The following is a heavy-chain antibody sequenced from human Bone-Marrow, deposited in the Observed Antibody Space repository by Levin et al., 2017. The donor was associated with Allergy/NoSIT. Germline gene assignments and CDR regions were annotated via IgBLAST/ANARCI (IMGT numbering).Heavy chain of an antibody. CDR1: GGSISSYY. J-gene: IGHJ4*02. D-gene: IGHD4-17*01. CDR3: AREMTTVNYFDY. CDR2: IYFSGST. Sequence: PSETLSLTCTVSGGSISSYYWSWIRQPPGKGLEWIGYIYFSGSTNYNPSLKSRVTISVDTSKNQFSLKLSSVTAADTAVYYCAREMTTVNYFDYWGQGTLVTVSS. V-gene: IGHV4-59*01.